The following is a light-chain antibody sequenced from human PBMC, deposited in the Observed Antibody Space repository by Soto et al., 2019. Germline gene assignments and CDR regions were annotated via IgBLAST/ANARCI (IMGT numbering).Light chain of an antibody. J-gene: IGKJ1*01. V-gene: IGKV3-15*01. CDR3: QQYNNWPPWT. CDR1: QSVSSN. Sequence: EIEMTQSPATLSVSPGERATLSCRASQSVSSNLAWYQQKPGQAPRLLIYGASTRATGIPARFSGSGSETEFTLTISSLQSEDFAVYYCQQYNNWPPWTFGQGTKVEIK. CDR2: GAS.